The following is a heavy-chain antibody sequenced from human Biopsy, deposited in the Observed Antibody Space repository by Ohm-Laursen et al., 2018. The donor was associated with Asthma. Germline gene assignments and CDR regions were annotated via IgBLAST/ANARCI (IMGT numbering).Heavy chain of an antibody. CDR3: ARDSYSSGLYDDFES. CDR2: INGKSNSI. D-gene: IGHD6-19*01. J-gene: IGHJ4*02. Sequence: GSLRLSCAASGFTFSDYYMSWIRQAPGKGLEWISYINGKSNSIEYADSVKGRFTISRDNAKNSLYLQMNSLRAEDTAVYYCARDSYSSGLYDDFESWGQGTLVTASS. CDR1: GFTFSDYY. V-gene: IGHV3-11*01.